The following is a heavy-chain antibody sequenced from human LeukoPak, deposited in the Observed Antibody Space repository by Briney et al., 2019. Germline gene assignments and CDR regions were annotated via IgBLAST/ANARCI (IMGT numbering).Heavy chain of an antibody. J-gene: IGHJ4*02. V-gene: IGHV3-48*01. CDR3: AREPDYDAFDY. CDR2: ISSSSSTI. CDR1: GFTFSSYS. D-gene: IGHD4-17*01. Sequence: GGSLRLSCAASGFTFSSYSMNWVRQAPGKGLEWVSYISSSSSTIYYADSVKGRFTISRDNAKNSLYLQMNSLRAEDTAVYYCAREPDYDAFDYWDQGTLVTVSS.